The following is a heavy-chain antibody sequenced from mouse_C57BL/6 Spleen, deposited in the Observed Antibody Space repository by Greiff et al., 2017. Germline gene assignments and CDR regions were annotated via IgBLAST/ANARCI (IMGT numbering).Heavy chain of an antibody. J-gene: IGHJ3*01. CDR2: IAPNSGGT. CDR3: ARDYGSSSWFAY. Sequence: QVQLQQPGAELVKPGASVKLSCKASGYTFTSYWMHWVKQRPGRGLEWIGRIAPNSGGTKYNEKFKSKATLTVDKPSSTAYMQLSSLTSEDSAVYSCARDYGSSSWFAYWGQGTLVTVSA. CDR1: GYTFTSYW. V-gene: IGHV1-72*01. D-gene: IGHD1-1*01.